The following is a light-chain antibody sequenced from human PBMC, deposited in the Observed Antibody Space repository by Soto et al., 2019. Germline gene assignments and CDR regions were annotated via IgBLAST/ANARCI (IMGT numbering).Light chain of an antibody. V-gene: IGKV3-20*01. CDR3: QQYGSVPLT. CDR2: GAS. Sequence: EIVLTQSPGTLSLSPGERATISCRASQSVSTSYLAWYQQKPGQAPRLLIYGASSRATGIPDRFSGSGSGADLTLTISRLESEDFAVYYCQQYGSVPLTFGGGTKVEIK. CDR1: QSVSTSY. J-gene: IGKJ4*01.